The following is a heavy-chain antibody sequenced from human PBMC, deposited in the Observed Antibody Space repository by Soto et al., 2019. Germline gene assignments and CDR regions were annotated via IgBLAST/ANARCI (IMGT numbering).Heavy chain of an antibody. CDR1: GFTFSSYG. J-gene: IGHJ3*02. CDR3: VKGTWAVPSASDAFDI. Sequence: GGSLRLSCAASGFTFSSYGMHWVRQAPGKGLEWVAVIWYDGSNKYYADSVKGRFTISRDNSKNTLYLQMNSLRAEDTAIYYCVKGTWAVPSASDAFDIWGQGTVVTVSS. V-gene: IGHV3-33*06. CDR2: IWYDGSNK. D-gene: IGHD2-2*01.